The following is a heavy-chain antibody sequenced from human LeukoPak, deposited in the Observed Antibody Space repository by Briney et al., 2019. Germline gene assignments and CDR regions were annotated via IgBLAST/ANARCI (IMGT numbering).Heavy chain of an antibody. Sequence: GGSLRLSCAASGFTFDNYAMHWVRQAPGKGLEWVSGISWNSGSIGYADSVKGRFTISRDNAKNSLYLQMNSLRAEGTALYYCAKGLLSGWYGGEFDYWGQGTLVTVSS. V-gene: IGHV3-9*01. J-gene: IGHJ4*02. CDR2: ISWNSGSI. CDR3: AKGLLSGWYGGEFDY. D-gene: IGHD6-19*01. CDR1: GFTFDNYA.